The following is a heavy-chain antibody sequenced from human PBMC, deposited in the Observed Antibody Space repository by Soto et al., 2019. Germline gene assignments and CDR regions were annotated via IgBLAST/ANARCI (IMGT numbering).Heavy chain of an antibody. D-gene: IGHD3-16*01. Sequence: QVQLQQWGAGLLKPSETLSLTCAVYGGSFSGYYWSWIRQPPGKGLEWIGEINHSGSTNYNPSLKSRVPISVDTSKHQFSLKLSSVTAADTAVYYCARKRGGGGHFDYWGQGTLVTVSS. CDR1: GGSFSGYY. V-gene: IGHV4-34*01. J-gene: IGHJ4*02. CDR2: INHSGST. CDR3: ARKRGGGGHFDY.